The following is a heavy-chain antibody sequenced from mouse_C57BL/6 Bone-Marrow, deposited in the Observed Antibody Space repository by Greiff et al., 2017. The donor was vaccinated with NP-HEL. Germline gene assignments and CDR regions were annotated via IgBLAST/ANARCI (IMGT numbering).Heavy chain of an antibody. CDR2: INPDSSTI. J-gene: IGHJ1*03. CDR3: ARGRSDGSSYDWYFDV. V-gene: IGHV4-1*01. Sequence: EVQLVESGGGLVQPGGSLKLSCAASGIDFSRYWMSWVRRAPGKGLEWIGEINPDSSTINYAPSLKDKFIISRDNAKNTLYLQMSKVRSEDTALYYCARGRSDGSSYDWYFDVWGTGTTVTVSS. D-gene: IGHD1-1*01. CDR1: GIDFSRYW.